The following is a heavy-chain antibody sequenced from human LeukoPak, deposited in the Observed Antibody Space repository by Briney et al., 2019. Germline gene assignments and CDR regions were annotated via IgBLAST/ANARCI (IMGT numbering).Heavy chain of an antibody. V-gene: IGHV1-69*04. CDR1: GGTFSSYA. J-gene: IGHJ6*04. CDR2: IIPILGIA. CDR3: ARGRGDV. Sequence: ASVKVSCKASGGTFSSYAISWVRQAPGQGLEWMGRIIPILGIANYAQKFQGRVTITRNTSISTAYMELSSLRSEDTAVYYCARGRGDVWGKGTTVTVSS. D-gene: IGHD5-24*01.